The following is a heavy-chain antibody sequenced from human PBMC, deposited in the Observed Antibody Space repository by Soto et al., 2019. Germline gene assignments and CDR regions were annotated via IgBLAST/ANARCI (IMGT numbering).Heavy chain of an antibody. V-gene: IGHV3-23*01. CDR1: GFTFSSYA. CDR2: ISGSGGST. J-gene: IGHJ6*02. CDR3: AKGRSYYYYYGVDV. Sequence: GGSLRLSCAASGFTFSSYAMSWVRQAPGKGLEWVSAISGSGGSTYYADSVKGRFTISRDNAKNSLYLQMNSLRAEDTALYYCAKGRSYYYYYGVDVWGQGTTVTVSS.